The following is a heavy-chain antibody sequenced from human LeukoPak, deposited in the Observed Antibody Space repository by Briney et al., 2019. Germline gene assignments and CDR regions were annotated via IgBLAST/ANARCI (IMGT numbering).Heavy chain of an antibody. J-gene: IGHJ4*02. V-gene: IGHV4-34*01. CDR3: ARVYGGNGLDY. CDR2: INHSGST. Sequence: GSLRLSCAASGFTFSSYEMSWIRQPPGKGLEWIGGINHSGSTNYNPSLKSRVTISVDTSKNQFSLKLSSVTAADTAVYYCARVYGGNGLDYWGQGTLVTVSS. D-gene: IGHD4-23*01. CDR1: GFTFSSYE.